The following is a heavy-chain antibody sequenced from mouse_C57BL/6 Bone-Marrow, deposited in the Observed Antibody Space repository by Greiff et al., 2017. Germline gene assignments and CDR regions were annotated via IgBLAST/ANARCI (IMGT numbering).Heavy chain of an antibody. V-gene: IGHV1-9*01. Sequence: QVQLQQSGAELMKPWASVKLSCKATGYTFTGYWIEWVKQRPGHGLEWIGEILPGSGSTNYNEKFKGKATFTADTSSNTAYMQLSSLTTEDSAIYYCASSVDGYFFDYWGQGTTLTVSS. D-gene: IGHD2-3*01. J-gene: IGHJ2*01. CDR3: ASSVDGYFFDY. CDR1: GYTFTGYW. CDR2: ILPGSGST.